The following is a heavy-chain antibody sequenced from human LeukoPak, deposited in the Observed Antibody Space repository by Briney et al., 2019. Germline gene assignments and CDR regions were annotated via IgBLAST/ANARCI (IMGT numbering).Heavy chain of an antibody. CDR1: GFRVSDYY. V-gene: IGHV3-66*03. D-gene: IGHD3/OR15-3a*01. CDR3: ARDRAANQDWVEFDP. J-gene: IGHJ5*02. Sequence: QCGGSLRLSCAVSGFRVSDYYMSWIRQAPGKGLEWVGLIRDSGEAFYADFARGRFAISRDESENTLYLQMNSLRVEDTAVYFCARDRAANQDWVEFDPWGQGTQVIVSS. CDR2: IRDSGEA.